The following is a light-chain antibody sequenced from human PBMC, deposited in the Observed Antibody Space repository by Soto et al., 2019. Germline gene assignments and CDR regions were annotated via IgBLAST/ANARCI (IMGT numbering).Light chain of an antibody. V-gene: IGLV2-14*01. Sequence: QSALTQPASVSGSPGQSITISCTGTSGDVGDYNYVSWYQHHPGKAPKLMIHEVSDRPSGISNRFSGPKSGNTASLTISGLQAEDEADYYCSSYRSDTTYVFGTGTKVTVL. CDR1: SGDVGDYNY. CDR3: SSYRSDTTYV. J-gene: IGLJ1*01. CDR2: EVS.